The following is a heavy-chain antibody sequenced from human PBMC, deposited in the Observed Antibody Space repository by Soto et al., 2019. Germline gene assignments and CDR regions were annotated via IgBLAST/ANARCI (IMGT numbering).Heavy chain of an antibody. Sequence: GASVKVSCKASGYTFTSYGISWVRQAPGQGLEWMGWISAYNANTNYAQKLQGRVTMTTDTSTSTAYMELSSLRSEDTAVYYCVRWHVSATRIDWFASWGQGTLVTVSS. J-gene: IGHJ5*01. D-gene: IGHD6-6*01. CDR2: ISAYNANT. V-gene: IGHV1-18*01. CDR3: VRWHVSATRIDWFAS. CDR1: GYTFTSYG.